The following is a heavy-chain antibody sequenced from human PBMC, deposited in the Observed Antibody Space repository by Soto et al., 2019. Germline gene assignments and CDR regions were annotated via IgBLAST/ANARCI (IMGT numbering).Heavy chain of an antibody. D-gene: IGHD6-13*01. CDR3: TRDASRDSSARGWFDP. Sequence: LRLSCAASGFTFRSFTMNWVRQAPGKGLGWVSTISSNSAYIYYTDALRGRFTISRDNAKNSLHLQMNSLRAEDTAVYYCTRDASRDSSARGWFDPWGPGTLVTVSS. V-gene: IGHV3-21*01. CDR2: ISSNSAYI. J-gene: IGHJ5*02. CDR1: GFTFRSFT.